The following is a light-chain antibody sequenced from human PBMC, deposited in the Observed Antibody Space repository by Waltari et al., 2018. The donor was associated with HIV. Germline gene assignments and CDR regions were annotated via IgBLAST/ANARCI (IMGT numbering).Light chain of an antibody. CDR1: QSVSSN. J-gene: IGKJ2*01. CDR3: QQYYNWSYT. V-gene: IGKV3-15*01. CDR2: GAS. Sequence: EIVMTQSPATLSVSPGERATLSCRASQSVSSNLAWYQQKPGQAPRLLIYGASTRATGIPARFSGSGSGTEFTLTLSSLQSEDFAVYFCQQYYNWSYTFGQGTKLEIK.